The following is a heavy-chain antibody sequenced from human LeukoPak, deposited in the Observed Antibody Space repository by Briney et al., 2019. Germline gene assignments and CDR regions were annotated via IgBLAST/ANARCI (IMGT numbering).Heavy chain of an antibody. CDR1: GYTFTSYG. CDR3: ARALGDGAGLDY. V-gene: IGHV1-18*01. J-gene: IGHJ4*02. D-gene: IGHD3-16*01. CDR2: ISAYNGDT. Sequence: ASVKVSCKASGYTFTSYGISWVRQAPGQGLEWMGWISAYNGDTNYAQKLQGRVTITRNTSISTAYMELSSLRSEDTAVYYCARALGDGAGLDYWGQGTLVTVSS.